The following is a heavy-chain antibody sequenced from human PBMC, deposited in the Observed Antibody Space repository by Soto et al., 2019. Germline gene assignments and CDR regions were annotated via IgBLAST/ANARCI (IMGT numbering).Heavy chain of an antibody. J-gene: IGHJ6*03. Sequence: QVQLVQSGAEVKKPGASVKVSCKTSGDSFSAYYLHWVRQAPGQGLEWLGWINPNGGATKYAQKFRGRVAMTRDTSSRTAYRELTSLRSDDTAIYYCARESGGATATLDYYYFYMDVWGKGTTVTVSS. CDR2: INPNGGAT. CDR1: GDSFSAYY. V-gene: IGHV1-2*02. CDR3: ARESGGATATLDYYYFYMDV. D-gene: IGHD1-26*01.